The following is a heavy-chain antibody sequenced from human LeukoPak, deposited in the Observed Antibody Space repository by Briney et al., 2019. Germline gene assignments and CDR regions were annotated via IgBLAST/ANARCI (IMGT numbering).Heavy chain of an antibody. Sequence: ASVKVSCKASAYTFTSYYIHWVRQAPGQGLEWMGRISPYNGNTKYAQKLQGRVTMTTDTSTNTAYMELRSLRSDDTAVYYCARASTHRYNWKSGQLNDAFDIWGQGTMVTVSS. J-gene: IGHJ3*02. CDR3: ARASTHRYNWKSGQLNDAFDI. CDR2: ISPYNGNT. CDR1: AYTFTSYY. D-gene: IGHD1-20*01. V-gene: IGHV1-18*04.